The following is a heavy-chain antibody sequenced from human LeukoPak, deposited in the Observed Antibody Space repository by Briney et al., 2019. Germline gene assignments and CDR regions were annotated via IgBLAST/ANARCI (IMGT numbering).Heavy chain of an antibody. CDR3: ARGPLAFRRVAGIFS. Sequence: SETLSLTCAVSGGSFNGYSYSWIRQPPGKGLEWIGEIIHSGGTSYNPSLKSRLTISVDTSRKQFSLKLTSVTAADTALYFCARGPLAFRRVAGIFSWGRGTQVTVSS. J-gene: IGHJ5*02. V-gene: IGHV4-34*01. CDR2: IIHSGGT. D-gene: IGHD6-19*01. CDR1: GGSFNGYS.